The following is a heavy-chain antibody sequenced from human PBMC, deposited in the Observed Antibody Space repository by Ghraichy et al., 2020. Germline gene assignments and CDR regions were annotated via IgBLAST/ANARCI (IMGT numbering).Heavy chain of an antibody. CDR2: IWYDGSNK. CDR3: ARDVGSGYDFGWFDP. CDR1: GFTFSSYG. V-gene: IGHV3-33*01. D-gene: IGHD5-12*01. J-gene: IGHJ5*02. Sequence: GGSLRLSCAASGFTFSSYGMHWVRQAPGKGLEWVAVIWYDGSNKYYADSVKGRFTISRDNSKNTLYLQMNSLRAEDTAVYYCARDVGSGYDFGWFDPWGQGTLVTVSS.